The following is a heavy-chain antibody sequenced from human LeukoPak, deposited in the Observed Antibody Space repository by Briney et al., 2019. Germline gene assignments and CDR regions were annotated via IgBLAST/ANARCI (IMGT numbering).Heavy chain of an antibody. J-gene: IGHJ6*03. V-gene: IGHV3-23*01. CDR2: IGGRGGSA. CDR3: AKQGRDWLRDYYYYMDV. Sequence: PGGSLRLSCAASGFTFSSYAMNWVRQAPGKGLEWVSSIGGRGGSAYYADSVKGRFTISRDNPKNTLYLRMNSLRAEDTAVYYCAKQGRDWLRDYYYYMDVWGKGTTVTISS. CDR1: GFTFSSYA. D-gene: IGHD3-9*01.